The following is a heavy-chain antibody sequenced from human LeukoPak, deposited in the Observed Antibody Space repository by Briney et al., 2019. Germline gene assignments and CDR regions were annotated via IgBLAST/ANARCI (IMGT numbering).Heavy chain of an antibody. D-gene: IGHD3-10*01. CDR1: GFTFSNAW. V-gene: IGHV3-15*01. CDR3: TTEMARGAITLDY. J-gene: IGHJ4*02. CDR2: IKSKTDGGTT. Sequence: PGGSLRLSSAASGFTFSNAWMSWVRQAPGKGLEWVGRIKSKTDGGTTDYAAPVKGRFTISRDDSKNTLYLQMNSLKTEDTAVYYCTTEMARGAITLDYWGQGTLVTVSS.